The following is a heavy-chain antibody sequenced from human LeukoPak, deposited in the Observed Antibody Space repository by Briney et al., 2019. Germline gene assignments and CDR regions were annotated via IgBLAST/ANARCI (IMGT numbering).Heavy chain of an antibody. CDR3: AKERDTRGYFDY. D-gene: IGHD3-22*01. CDR1: GFTFSSYS. Sequence: PGGPLRLSCAASGFTFSSYSMSWVRQAPGKGLEWVSAISGSGGSTYYVDSVKGRFTISRDNSENTLYLQMSSLRAEDTAVYYCAKERDTRGYFDYWGQGALVTVSS. V-gene: IGHV3-23*01. CDR2: ISGSGGST. J-gene: IGHJ4*02.